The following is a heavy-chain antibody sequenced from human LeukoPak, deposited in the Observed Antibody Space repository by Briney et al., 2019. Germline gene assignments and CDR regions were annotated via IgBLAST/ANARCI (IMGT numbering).Heavy chain of an antibody. D-gene: IGHD1-26*01. CDR1: GFTFSSYW. J-gene: IGHJ4*02. V-gene: IGHV3-64*01. CDR2: ISSNGGNT. Sequence: GGSLRLSCAASGFTFSSYWMHWVRQAPGKGLEYVSGISSNGGNTYYANSVKGRFTISRDNSNNTLYLQMGSLRPEDMAVYYCARVVGATYFDYWGQGTLVTVSS. CDR3: ARVVGATYFDY.